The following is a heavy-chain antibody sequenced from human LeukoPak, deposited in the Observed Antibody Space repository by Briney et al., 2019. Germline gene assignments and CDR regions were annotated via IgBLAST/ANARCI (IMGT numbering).Heavy chain of an antibody. V-gene: IGHV3-7*01. Sequence: GGSLRLSCAASGFPFSTYWITWVRQAPGKGLEWVANIKNDGSEKYYVDSVKGRFTISRDNAENSLFLQMNSLRVEDTAIYYCTRDSGLSGYDLLDYWGQGTLVTVSS. CDR3: TRDSGLSGYDLLDY. J-gene: IGHJ4*02. CDR2: IKNDGSEK. CDR1: GFPFSTYW. D-gene: IGHD5-12*01.